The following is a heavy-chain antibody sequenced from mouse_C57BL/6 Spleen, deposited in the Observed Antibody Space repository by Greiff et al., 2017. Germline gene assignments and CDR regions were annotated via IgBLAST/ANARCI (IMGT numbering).Heavy chain of an antibody. V-gene: IGHV2-5*01. D-gene: IGHD2-3*01. CDR3: AKNDGYYGGLYFDY. Sequence: VQLQQSGPGLVQPSQSLSITCTVSGFSLTSYGVHWVRQSPGKGLEWLGVIWRGGSTDYNAAFMSRLSITKDNSKSQVFFKMNSLQADDTAIYYCAKNDGYYGGLYFDYWGQGTTLTVSS. CDR1: GFSLTSYG. CDR2: IWRGGST. J-gene: IGHJ2*01.